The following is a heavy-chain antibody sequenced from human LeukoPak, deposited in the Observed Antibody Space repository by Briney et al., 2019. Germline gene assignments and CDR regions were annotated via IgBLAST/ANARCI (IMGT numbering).Heavy chain of an antibody. CDR1: GFTFTSYA. J-gene: IGHJ1*01. CDR2: ISGSGGAT. V-gene: IGHV3-23*01. D-gene: IGHD5-12*01. CDR3: ARNRPAGYAYGFELQH. Sequence: GGSLRLSFEAPGFTFTSYAMNWCRKAQGRGLGWVAAISGSGGATYYADSVKGRFTISRDNSGNTVFLQMDSLRADDTAVYFCARNRPAGYAYGFELQHWGQGTLVTVSS.